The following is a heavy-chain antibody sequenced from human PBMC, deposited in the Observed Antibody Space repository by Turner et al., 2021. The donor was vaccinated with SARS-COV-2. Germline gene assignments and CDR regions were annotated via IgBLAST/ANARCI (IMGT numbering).Heavy chain of an antibody. Sequence: AASGFTFSSYVMHWVRQAPGKGLEWVAVISYDGSNKYYADSVEGRFTISRDNSKNTLYLQMNSLRAEDTAVFYCARDTGDFDLWGRGTLVTVSS. D-gene: IGHD3-10*01. CDR3: ARDTGDFDL. J-gene: IGHJ2*01. CDR2: ISYDGSNK. CDR1: GFTFSSYV. V-gene: IGHV3-30-3*01.